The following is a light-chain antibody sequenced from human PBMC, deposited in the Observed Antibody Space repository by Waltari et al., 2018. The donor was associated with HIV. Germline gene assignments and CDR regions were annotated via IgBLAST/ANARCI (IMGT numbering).Light chain of an antibody. Sequence: QSVLTQPASVSGSPGQSITISCTGTNSDFGGYGYVSWYQQHPGKAPKLLIYEVTHRPSGISSRFSGSKSGNTASMTISGLQAEDEADYYCSSYTATTAILFGGGTKVTVL. CDR2: EVT. J-gene: IGLJ3*02. CDR1: NSDFGGYGY. V-gene: IGLV2-14*01. CDR3: SSYTATTAIL.